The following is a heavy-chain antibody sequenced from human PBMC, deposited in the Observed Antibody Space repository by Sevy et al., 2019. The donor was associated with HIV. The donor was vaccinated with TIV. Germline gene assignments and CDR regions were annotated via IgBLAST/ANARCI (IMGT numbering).Heavy chain of an antibody. CDR3: AREQDTGAKPDYFDY. CDR1: GFTFSNYW. D-gene: IGHD1-7*01. CDR2: INQDGGEK. Sequence: GGSLRLSCAVSGFTFSNYWMSWVRQAPGKGLECVANINQDGGEKYYLDSVKGRFFVSRDNAKNSLYLQMDSLRAEDTAVYYCAREQDTGAKPDYFDYWGQGTLVTVSS. J-gene: IGHJ4*02. V-gene: IGHV3-7*01.